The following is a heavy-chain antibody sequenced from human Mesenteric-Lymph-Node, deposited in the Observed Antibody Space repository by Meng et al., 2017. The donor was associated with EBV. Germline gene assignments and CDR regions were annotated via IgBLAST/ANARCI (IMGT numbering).Heavy chain of an antibody. Sequence: VQRRRSGPGLVNPSPPLPLTCAIYGDRFSSDSAAWNWIRQSPSRGLEWLGRTYYRSEWYNEYAVSVKSRLTINPDTSKNQFSLQLNSVTPEDTAVYYCARDTSCYDCWGQGTLVTVSS. CDR3: ARDTSCYDC. CDR2: TYYRSEWYN. V-gene: IGHV6-1*02. J-gene: IGHJ4*02. CDR1: GDRFSSDSAA. D-gene: IGHD2-2*01.